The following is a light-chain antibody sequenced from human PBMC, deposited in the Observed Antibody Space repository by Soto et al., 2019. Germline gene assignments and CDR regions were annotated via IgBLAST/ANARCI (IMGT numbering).Light chain of an antibody. V-gene: IGKV3-20*01. CDR2: GAS. Sequence: DIVLTQSPGTLSLSPGERATLSCRASPSVGSSYLAWYQQKPGQAPRLLIYGASSRATGIPDRFSGSWSGTDFTLTISRLEPEDSAVYYCQRYGSSPWYSFGQGTKLEIK. CDR3: QRYGSSPWYS. CDR1: PSVGSSY. J-gene: IGKJ2*03.